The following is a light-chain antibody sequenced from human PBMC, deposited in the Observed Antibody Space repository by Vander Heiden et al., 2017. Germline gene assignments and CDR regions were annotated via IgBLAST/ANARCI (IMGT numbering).Light chain of an antibody. V-gene: IGLV1-51*02. CDR1: LSNIGNNY. CDR2: ENN. CDR3: GTWDSSLSAGGV. J-gene: IGLJ2*01. Sequence: QSVLTQPPSVSAPPAQNVTISCSLSLSNIGNNYGSWYQQLPGTAPKLLIYENNKRPSGIPDRFSGSKSGTSATLGITGLQTGDEADYYCGTWDSSLSAGGVFGGGTKLTVL.